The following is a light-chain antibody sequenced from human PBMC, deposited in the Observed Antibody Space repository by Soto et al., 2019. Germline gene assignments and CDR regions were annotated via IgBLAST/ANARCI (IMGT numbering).Light chain of an antibody. J-gene: IGLJ1*01. CDR1: SSDVGGYTY. CDR3: SSYTSSSTQV. V-gene: IGLV2-14*01. Sequence: QSVLTQPASVSGSPGQSITIYCTGTSSDVGGYTYVSWYQQHPGKAPKLLISEVTNRPSGVSNRFSDSKSGNTASLTISGLQGEDEADYYCSSYTSSSTQVFGTGTKVTVL. CDR2: EVT.